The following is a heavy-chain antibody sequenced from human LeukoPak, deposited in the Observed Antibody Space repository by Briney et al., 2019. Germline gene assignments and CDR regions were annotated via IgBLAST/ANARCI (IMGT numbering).Heavy chain of an antibody. CDR2: IYYSGST. J-gene: IGHJ6*03. CDR3: ARGGSYYDFWSGILSGVGYYYYMDV. V-gene: IGHV4-39*07. D-gene: IGHD3-3*01. CDR1: GGSISSSSYY. Sequence: SETLSLTCAVSGGSISSSSYYWGWIRQPPGKGLEWIGSIYYSGSTYYNPSLKSRVTISVDTSKNQFSLKLSSVTAADTAVYYCARGGSYYDFWSGILSGVGYYYYMDVWGKGTTVTVSS.